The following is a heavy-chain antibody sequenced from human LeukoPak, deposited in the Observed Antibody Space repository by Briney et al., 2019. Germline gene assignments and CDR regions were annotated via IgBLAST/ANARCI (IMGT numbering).Heavy chain of an antibody. CDR1: GFTFSNYN. V-gene: IGHV3-48*01. J-gene: IGHJ4*02. CDR2: LSSSSNTI. CDR3: AKSMGVPHIYYFDY. D-gene: IGHD2/OR15-2a*01. Sequence: GGSLRLSCAASGFTFSNYNMNWVRQAPGKGLEWVSYLSSSSNTIYYADSVKGRFTISRDNAKNTLYLQMNSLRAEDTAVYYCAKSMGVPHIYYFDYWGQGTLVTVSS.